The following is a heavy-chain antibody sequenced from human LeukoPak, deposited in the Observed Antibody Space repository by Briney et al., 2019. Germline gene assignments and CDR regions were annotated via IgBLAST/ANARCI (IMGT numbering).Heavy chain of an antibody. CDR3: ARDSPIVVVVAATPLAFDI. V-gene: IGHV4-61*05. Sequence: PSETLSLTCIVSGGSISISNYYWGWIRQPPGKGLEWIGYIYYSGSTNYNPSLKSRVTISVDTSKNQFSLKLSSVTAADTAVYYCARDSPIVVVVAATPLAFDIWDQGTMVTVSS. D-gene: IGHD2-15*01. J-gene: IGHJ3*02. CDR1: GGSISISNYY. CDR2: IYYSGST.